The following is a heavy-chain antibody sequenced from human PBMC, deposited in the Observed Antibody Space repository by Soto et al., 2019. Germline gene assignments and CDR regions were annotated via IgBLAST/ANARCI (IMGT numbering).Heavy chain of an antibody. CDR1: GFTFSTYA. Sequence: GSLRLSCVASGFTFSTYAMNWVRQAPGKGLEWVSGISESGGSTYYAGSVKGRFTISRDNSRNTLFLQMSSLRAEDTAVYYCARGAVAGYWYFDLWGRGTLVTVSS. D-gene: IGHD6-19*01. CDR3: ARGAVAGYWYFDL. V-gene: IGHV3-23*01. CDR2: ISESGGST. J-gene: IGHJ2*01.